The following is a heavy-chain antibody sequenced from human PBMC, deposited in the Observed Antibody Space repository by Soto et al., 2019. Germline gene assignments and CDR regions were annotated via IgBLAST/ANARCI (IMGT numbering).Heavy chain of an antibody. D-gene: IGHD2-2*01. J-gene: IGHJ4*02. V-gene: IGHV4-31*03. CDR2: ISYSGSS. CDR3: ARATPAGSADF. Sequence: PSETLSLTCTVSGGSNIRDGYYWSWIRQHPGKGLEWIAYISYSGSSYSNPSLKSRVTISADTSKNQFSLRLTSVTAAHTAVYFCARATPAGSADFWGQGTLVTVSS. CDR1: GGSNIRDGYY.